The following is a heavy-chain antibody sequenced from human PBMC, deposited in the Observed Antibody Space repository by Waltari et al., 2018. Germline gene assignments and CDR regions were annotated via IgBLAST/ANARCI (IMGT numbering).Heavy chain of an antibody. Sequence: QVQLEQSGAEVQKPGASVKVSCKASGYTFTGHYIQWVRQAPGQGLGGMGCVNPNSGGTNSAQKFQGRVTMTRDTSITTAYMELSSLKPDDTAVYFCARDVLTVDGSSYYFDYRGQGTLVTVSS. V-gene: IGHV1-2*02. CDR2: VNPNSGGT. D-gene: IGHD6-19*01. CDR1: GYTFTGHY. CDR3: ARDVLTVDGSSYYFDY. J-gene: IGHJ4*02.